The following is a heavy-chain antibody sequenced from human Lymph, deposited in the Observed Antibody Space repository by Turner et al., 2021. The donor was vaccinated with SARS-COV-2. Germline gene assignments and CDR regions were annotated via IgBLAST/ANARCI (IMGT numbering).Heavy chain of an antibody. CDR3: ARRHSGNYDAFDI. Sequence: QVQLVQSGAKGKKPGSSVKVSCKASGGTFSTYVISWVRQAPGQGLEWMVGIIPILGIANYAQKFQGRVTITADKSTSTAYMELSSLRSEDTAVYHCARRHSGNYDAFDIWGQGTMVTVSS. CDR2: IIPILGIA. D-gene: IGHD1-26*01. J-gene: IGHJ3*02. CDR1: GGTFSTYV. V-gene: IGHV1-69*10.